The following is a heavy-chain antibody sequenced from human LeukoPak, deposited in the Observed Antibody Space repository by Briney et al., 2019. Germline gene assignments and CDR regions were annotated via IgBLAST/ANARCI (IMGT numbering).Heavy chain of an antibody. CDR2: IIPIFGTA. CDR3: AREVHGSGSYYNREGYYFDY. CDR1: GGTFSSYA. V-gene: IGHV1-69*13. J-gene: IGHJ4*02. Sequence: SVKVSCKASGGTFSSYAISWVRQAPGQGLEWMGGIIPIFGTANYAQKFQGRVTITADESTSTAYMELSSLRSEDTAVYYCAREVHGSGSYYNREGYYFDYWGQGTLVTVSS. D-gene: IGHD3-10*01.